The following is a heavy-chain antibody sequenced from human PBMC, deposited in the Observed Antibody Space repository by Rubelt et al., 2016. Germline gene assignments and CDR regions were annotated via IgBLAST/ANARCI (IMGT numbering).Heavy chain of an antibody. J-gene: IGHJ4*02. CDR2: INHSGST. Sequence: QVQLQQWGAGLLKPSETLSLTCAVYGGSFSGYYWSWIRQPPGKGLEWIGEINHSGSTNYNPSLKTRVTIAVDTSKSQFSRKLSSVTAADTAVYYCASRGRYYGSGSYPPRTGIVDYWGQGTLVTVSS. V-gene: IGHV4-34*01. CDR3: ASRGRYYGSGSYPPRTGIVDY. D-gene: IGHD3-10*01. CDR1: GGSFSGYY.